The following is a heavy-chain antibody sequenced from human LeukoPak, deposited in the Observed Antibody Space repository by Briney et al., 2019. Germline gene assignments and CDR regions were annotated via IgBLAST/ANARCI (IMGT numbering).Heavy chain of an antibody. CDR1: GFTFSSYA. CDR2: ISYDGSNK. D-gene: IGHD2-15*01. CDR3: ARDLYCSGGSCYSALV. V-gene: IGHV3-30-3*01. J-gene: IGHJ4*02. Sequence: GGSLRLSCAASGFTFSSYAMHWVRQAPGKGLEWVAVISYDGSNKYYADSVKGRFTISRDNSKNTLYLQMNNLRAEDTAVYYCARDLYCSGGSCYSALVWGQGTLVTVSS.